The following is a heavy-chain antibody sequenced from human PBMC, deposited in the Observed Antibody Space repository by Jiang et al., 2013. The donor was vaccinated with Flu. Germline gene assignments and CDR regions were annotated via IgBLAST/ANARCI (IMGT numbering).Heavy chain of an antibody. D-gene: IGHD6-13*01. Sequence: QLVEVWGRRGPAWEVPETLLCSLWIHFSSYGMHWVRQAPGKGLEWVAVISYDGSNKYYADSVKGRFTISRDNSKNTLYLQMNSLRAEDTAVYYCAKLRIGSSWLTDAFDIWGQGTMVTVSS. V-gene: IGHV3-30*18. CDR2: ISYDGSNK. CDR3: AKLRIGSSWLTDAFDI. J-gene: IGHJ3*02. CDR1: IHFSSYG.